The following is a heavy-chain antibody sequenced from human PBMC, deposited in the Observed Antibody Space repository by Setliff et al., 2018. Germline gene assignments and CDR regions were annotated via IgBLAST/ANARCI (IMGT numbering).Heavy chain of an antibody. J-gene: IGHJ5*02. CDR1: GGFTSSFY. Sequence: SETLSLTGTISGGFTSSFYWSWIRQAPGKGLEWIGYVEHSGSTNFSPSLKSRGTISVDTSKTQVSLTLTSVTAADTAVYYCARDYQGGWFDPWGPGTLVTVSS. CDR2: VEHSGST. D-gene: IGHD3-16*01. CDR3: ARDYQGGWFDP. V-gene: IGHV4-59*01.